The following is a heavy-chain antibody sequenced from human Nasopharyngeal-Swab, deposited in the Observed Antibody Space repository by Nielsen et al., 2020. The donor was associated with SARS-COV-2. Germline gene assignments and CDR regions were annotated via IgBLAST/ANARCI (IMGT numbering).Heavy chain of an antibody. CDR1: GGSISSSSYY. Sequence: GSLRLSCTVSGGSISSSSYYWGWIRQPPGKGLEWIGSIYYSGSTYYNPSLKSRVTISVDTSKNQFSLKLSSVTAADTAVYYCARDEYCSGGSCYSPNWFDPWGQGTLVTVSS. CDR3: ARDEYCSGGSCYSPNWFDP. V-gene: IGHV4-39*02. J-gene: IGHJ5*02. D-gene: IGHD2-15*01. CDR2: IYYSGST.